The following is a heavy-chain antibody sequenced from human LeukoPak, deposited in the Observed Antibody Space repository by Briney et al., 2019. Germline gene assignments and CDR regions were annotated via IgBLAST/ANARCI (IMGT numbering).Heavy chain of an antibody. Sequence: PSETLSLTCTVSGGSISSYHWSWIRQPPGKGLEWIGYIHYSGSTNYNPSLKSRITMSVDTSKNEFSLKLTSVTAADTAVFYCVREGSSGFDYWGQGTLVTVSS. D-gene: IGHD3-10*01. J-gene: IGHJ4*02. CDR2: IHYSGST. CDR3: VREGSSGFDY. CDR1: GGSISSYH. V-gene: IGHV4-59*12.